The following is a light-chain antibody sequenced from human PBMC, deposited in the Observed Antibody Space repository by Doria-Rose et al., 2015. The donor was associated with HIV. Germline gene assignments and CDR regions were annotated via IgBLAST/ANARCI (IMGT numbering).Light chain of an antibody. CDR1: SSNIGAGFD. Sequence: QSVLTQPPSVSGAPGQRVAISCTGSSSNIGAGFDVNWYQQFPGTAPKLLIHGNTNRPSGVPDRFSGSKSGTSASLAISGLRAEDEADYYCQSYDSRLSVYVFGKGPRSPS. CDR3: QSYDSRLSVYV. CDR2: GNT. V-gene: IGLV1-40*01. J-gene: IGLJ1*01.